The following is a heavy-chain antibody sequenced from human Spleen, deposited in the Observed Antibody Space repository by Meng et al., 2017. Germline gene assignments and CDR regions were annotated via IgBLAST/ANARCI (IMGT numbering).Heavy chain of an antibody. V-gene: IGHV3-9*01. Sequence: GGSLRLSCAGSGFEFHHAYMSWIRQAPGKGLEWVSGLSWNSARIGYGDSVKGRFTVSRDNAKNSLYLEMKSLRPEDTALYYCAKDFSGPLYHYYGMDVWGQGTTVTVSS. D-gene: IGHD1-14*01. CDR2: LSWNSARI. CDR1: GFEFHHAY. CDR3: AKDFSGPLYHYYGMDV. J-gene: IGHJ6*02.